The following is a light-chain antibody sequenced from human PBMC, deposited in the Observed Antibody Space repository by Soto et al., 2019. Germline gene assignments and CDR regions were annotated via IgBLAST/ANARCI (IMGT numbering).Light chain of an antibody. V-gene: IGLV1-44*01. CDR3: AAWDDSLNGRYV. Sequence: QSVLTQPASASGAPGRRVSISCSRSSSHIGSNTVNWYQQLPGTAPKLLIYSNNQRPSGVPDRFSGFKSGTSASLAISGLQSEDEADYYCAAWDDSLNGRYVFGTGTKVTVL. CDR1: SSHIGSNT. CDR2: SNN. J-gene: IGLJ1*01.